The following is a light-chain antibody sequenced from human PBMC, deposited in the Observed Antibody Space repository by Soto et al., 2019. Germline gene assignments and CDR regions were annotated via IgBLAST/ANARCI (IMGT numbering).Light chain of an antibody. J-gene: IGKJ1*01. V-gene: IGKV1-5*01. CDR3: QEYDSYPQST. CDR1: QRISNW. Sequence: DIQMTQSPSTLSASVGDRVTITCRASQRISNWVAWYQQKPGKAPKLLIYDASNLESGVPSRFSGSASGTEFTLTISSLPHDDSASYYCQEYDSYPQSTFGQGTK. CDR2: DAS.